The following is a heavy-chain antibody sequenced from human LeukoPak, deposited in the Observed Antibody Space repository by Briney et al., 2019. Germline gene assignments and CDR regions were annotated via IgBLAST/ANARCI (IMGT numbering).Heavy chain of an antibody. J-gene: IGHJ6*02. V-gene: IGHV1-18*01. Sequence: ASVKVSCKASGYTFTSYGISWVRQAPGQGLEWMGWISAYNGNTNYAQKLQGRVTMTTDTSTSTAYMELRSLRSDDTAVYYCAKDRTAGYYYYYYGMDVWGQGTTVTVSS. D-gene: IGHD6-13*01. CDR3: AKDRTAGYYYYYYGMDV. CDR2: ISAYNGNT. CDR1: GYTFTSYG.